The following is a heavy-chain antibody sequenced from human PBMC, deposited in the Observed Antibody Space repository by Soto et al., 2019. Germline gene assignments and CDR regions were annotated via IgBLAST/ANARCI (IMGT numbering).Heavy chain of an antibody. Sequence: QVQLQESGPGLVKPSETLSLTCTVSGGSVSSGSYYWNWIRQPPGKGLEWIGYIYYSGSTNYNPSLKSRVTISVDTSKNQFSLKLSSVNAADTAVYYCARTRRACSGGSCYSSWFDPWGQGTLVTVSS. CDR2: IYYSGST. V-gene: IGHV4-61*01. CDR3: ARTRRACSGGSCYSSWFDP. J-gene: IGHJ5*02. D-gene: IGHD2-15*01. CDR1: GGSVSSGSYY.